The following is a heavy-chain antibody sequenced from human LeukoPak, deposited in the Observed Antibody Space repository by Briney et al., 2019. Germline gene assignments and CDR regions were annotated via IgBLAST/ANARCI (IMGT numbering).Heavy chain of an antibody. CDR1: GFSFSNYA. V-gene: IGHV3-23*01. CDR3: AKSAYYDASGYCREYYFDY. D-gene: IGHD3-22*01. Sequence: GGSLRLSCVSSGFSFSNYAMSWVRQAPGKGLEWVSSISGSGGSTHYADSVKGRFTISRDKTKNTLYLQMNSLRAEDTAVYYCAKSAYYDASGYCREYYFDYWGQGTLVTVSS. CDR2: ISGSGGST. J-gene: IGHJ4*02.